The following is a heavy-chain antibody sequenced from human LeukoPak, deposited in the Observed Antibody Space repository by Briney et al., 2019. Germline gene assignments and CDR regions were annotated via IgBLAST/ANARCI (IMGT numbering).Heavy chain of an antibody. D-gene: IGHD3-3*01. J-gene: IGHJ4*02. CDR2: IWYDGSNK. V-gene: IGHV3-33*01. CDR3: ARDSVRATIFGVVMGENYFDY. CDR1: GFTFSSYG. Sequence: PGGSLRLSCAASGFTFSSYGMHWVRQAPGKGLEWVAVIWYDGSNKYYADSVKGRFTISRDNSKNTLYLQMNSLRAEDTAVYYCARDSVRATIFGVVMGENYFDYWGQGTLVTVSS.